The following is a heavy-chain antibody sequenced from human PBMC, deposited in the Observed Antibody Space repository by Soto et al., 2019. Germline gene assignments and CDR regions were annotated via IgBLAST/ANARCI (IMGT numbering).Heavy chain of an antibody. V-gene: IGHV3-48*04. Sequence: PGESLKISCAASGFTFSSYGMIWVRQGPGKGLEWLSYIGSSGNSIYYVDSVKGRFTISRDNAQNSLSLQMNSLRTEDTAVYFYARGLSYLAAREVGVYFDYWGQGTLVTVSS. J-gene: IGHJ4*02. CDR1: GFTFSSYG. D-gene: IGHD6-6*01. CDR2: IGSSGNSI. CDR3: ARGLSYLAAREVGVYFDY.